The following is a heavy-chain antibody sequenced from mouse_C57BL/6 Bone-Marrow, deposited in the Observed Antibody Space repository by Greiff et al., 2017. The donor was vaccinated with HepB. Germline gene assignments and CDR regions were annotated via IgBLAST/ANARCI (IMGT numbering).Heavy chain of an antibody. D-gene: IGHD5-5*01. CDR1: GYTFTSYG. Sequence: QVQLKQSGAELARPGASVKLSCKASGYTFTSYGISWVKQRTGQGLEWIGEIYPRSGNTYYNEKFKGKATLTADKSSSTAYMELRSLTSEDSAVYFCARSYLVWGTGTTVTVSS. J-gene: IGHJ1*03. CDR3: ARSYLV. CDR2: IYPRSGNT. V-gene: IGHV1-81*01.